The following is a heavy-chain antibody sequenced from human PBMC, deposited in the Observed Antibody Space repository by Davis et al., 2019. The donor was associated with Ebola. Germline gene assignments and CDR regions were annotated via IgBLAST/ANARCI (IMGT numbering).Heavy chain of an antibody. J-gene: IGHJ5*02. CDR3: ARGTVTTFSLGIWFDP. D-gene: IGHD4-11*01. CDR1: GYTFTGYY. Sequence: ASVKVSCKASGYTFTGYYMHWVRQAPGQGLEWMGWINPNSGGTNYAQKFQGWVTMTRDTSISTAYMELSRLRSDDTAVYYCARGTVTTFSLGIWFDPWGQGTLVTVSS. CDR2: INPNSGGT. V-gene: IGHV1-2*04.